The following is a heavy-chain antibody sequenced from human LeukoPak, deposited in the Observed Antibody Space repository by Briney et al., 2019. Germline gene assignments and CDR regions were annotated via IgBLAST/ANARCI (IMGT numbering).Heavy chain of an antibody. CDR3: AKVDRGDYSSSPVPYYNYYMNV. CDR2: ISSGSSLI. J-gene: IGHJ6*03. V-gene: IGHV3-21*01. Sequence: GGSLRLSCAASGFTFSYYSMNWVRQAPGRGLEWVSCISSGSSLIFYSDSVRGRFTISRDNAKNLLYLHMNSLRVEDTAVYYCAKVDRGDYSSSPVPYYNYYMNVWGKGTTVTVSS. CDR1: GFTFSYYS. D-gene: IGHD6-13*01.